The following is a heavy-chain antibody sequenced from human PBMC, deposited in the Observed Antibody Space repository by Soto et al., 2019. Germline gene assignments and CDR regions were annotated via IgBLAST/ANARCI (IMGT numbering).Heavy chain of an antibody. CDR2: ISAYNGNT. D-gene: IGHD3-16*01. J-gene: IGHJ4*02. CDR3: ARDPGWGGLVDY. CDR1: GYTFTSYD. V-gene: IGHV1-18*01. Sequence: ASVKVSCKASGYTFTSYDINWVRQATGQGLEWMGWISAYNGNTNYAQKLQGRVTMTTDTSTSTAYMELRSLRSDNTAVYYCARDPGWGGLVDYWGQGTLVTVSS.